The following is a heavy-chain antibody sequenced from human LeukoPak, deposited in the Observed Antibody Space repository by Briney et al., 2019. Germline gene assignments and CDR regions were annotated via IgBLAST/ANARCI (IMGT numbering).Heavy chain of an antibody. V-gene: IGHV3-23*01. CDR1: GFSFRTYG. J-gene: IGHJ4*02. Sequence: GGSLRLSCAASGFSFRTYGMCWVRQAPGKRLEWVSGISGSGDNTHNADFVKGRFTISRNNSKNTLYLQMNSLRAEDTAVYDCAKIAETSGIYGQGYDYWGQGTLVTVSS. CDR3: AKIAETSGIYGQGYDY. D-gene: IGHD1-26*01. CDR2: ISGSGDNT.